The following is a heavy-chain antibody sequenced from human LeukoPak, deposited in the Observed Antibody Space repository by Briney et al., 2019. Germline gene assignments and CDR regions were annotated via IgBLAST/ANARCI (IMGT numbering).Heavy chain of an antibody. Sequence: PVGSLRLSCAASGFTFSDYYMSWIRQAPGKGLEWVSYISNSANARYYADSVKGRFTISRDNAKNSLYLQMSSLRAEDTAVYYCARDLTSTGVSDYWGQGTLVTVSS. J-gene: IGHJ4*02. V-gene: IGHV3-11*04. CDR3: ARDLTSTGVSDY. D-gene: IGHD7-27*01. CDR1: GFTFSDYY. CDR2: ISNSANAR.